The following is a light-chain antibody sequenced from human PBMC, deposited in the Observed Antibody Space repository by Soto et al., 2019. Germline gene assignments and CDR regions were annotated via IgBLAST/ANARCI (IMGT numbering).Light chain of an antibody. Sequence: QLVLTQSASASASLGSSVKLTCTLSSGHSSYIIAWHQQQPGKAPRYLMKLEGSGSYNKGSGVPDPFSGSSSGADRYLTISNLQFEDEADYYCDTRDSNTHVFGGGTKLTVL. CDR2: LEGSGSY. J-gene: IGLJ3*02. CDR3: DTRDSNTHV. CDR1: SGHSSYI. V-gene: IGLV4-60*02.